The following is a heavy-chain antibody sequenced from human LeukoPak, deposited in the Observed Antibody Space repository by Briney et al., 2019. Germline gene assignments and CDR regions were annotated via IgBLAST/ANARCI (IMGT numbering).Heavy chain of an antibody. J-gene: IGHJ4*03. CDR2: IYTSGST. V-gene: IGHV4-61*02. D-gene: IGHD5-24*01. Sequence: PSETLSLTCTVSGGSISSGSYYWSWIRQPAGKGLEWIGRIYTSGSTNYNPSLKSRVTISVDTSKNQFSLKLSSVTAAGTAVYYWARDQGPPWQPFDNWGKGAWSPSPQ. CDR1: GGSISSGSYY. CDR3: ARDQGPPWQPFDN.